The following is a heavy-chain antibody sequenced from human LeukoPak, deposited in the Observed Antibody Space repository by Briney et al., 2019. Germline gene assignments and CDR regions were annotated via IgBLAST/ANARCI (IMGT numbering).Heavy chain of an antibody. V-gene: IGHV4-59*08. D-gene: IGHD1-26*01. J-gene: IGHJ2*01. Sequence: ASETLSLTCTVSGGSISSYYWSWIRQPPGKGLEWIGYIYYSGSTNYNPSLKSRVTISVDTSKNQFSLKLSSVTAADTAVYYCARRGDGSYLYFDLWGRGTLVTVSS. CDR1: GGSISSYY. CDR2: IYYSGST. CDR3: ARRGDGSYLYFDL.